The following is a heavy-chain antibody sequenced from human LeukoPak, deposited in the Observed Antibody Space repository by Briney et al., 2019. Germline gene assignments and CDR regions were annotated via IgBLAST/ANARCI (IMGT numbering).Heavy chain of an antibody. CDR2: ISSTGIYT. D-gene: IGHD1-14*01. Sequence: GGSLRRSCAASGFTFSDYYMSWIRQAPGKGLEWISYISSTGIYTNYADSAKGRFTISRDNAKNSLYLQMNSLRAEDTAVYYCARDRIRGDYWGQGTLVTVSS. CDR3: ARDRIRGDY. V-gene: IGHV3-11*06. CDR1: GFTFSDYY. J-gene: IGHJ4*02.